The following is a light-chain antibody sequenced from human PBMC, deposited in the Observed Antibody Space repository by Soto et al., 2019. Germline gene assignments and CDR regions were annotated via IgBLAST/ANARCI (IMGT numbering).Light chain of an antibody. CDR2: AAS. V-gene: IGKV1-27*01. CDR3: QKYNSASWS. J-gene: IGKJ1*01. Sequence: DIQMTQSPSSLSASVGDRVTITCRASQAIRNDLAWYQQKPGKVPKLLIYAASSLQSGVPSRFSGSGSGTDFTLTISSLQPEDVATYYCQKYNSASWSFGQGTKVDIK. CDR1: QAIRND.